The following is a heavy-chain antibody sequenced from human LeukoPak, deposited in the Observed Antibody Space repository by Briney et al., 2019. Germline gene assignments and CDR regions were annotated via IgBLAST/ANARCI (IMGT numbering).Heavy chain of an antibody. V-gene: IGHV1-18*04. CDR2: ISAYDGNT. J-gene: IGHJ4*02. Sequence: GASVKVSCKASGYTFTSYGISWVRQAPGQGLEWMGWISAYDGNTNYAQKLQGRVTMTTDTSTSTAYIELRSLRSDDTAVYYCARVGTGDIVVVPALDYWGQGALVTVSS. CDR1: GYTFTSYG. D-gene: IGHD2-2*01. CDR3: ARVGTGDIVVVPALDY.